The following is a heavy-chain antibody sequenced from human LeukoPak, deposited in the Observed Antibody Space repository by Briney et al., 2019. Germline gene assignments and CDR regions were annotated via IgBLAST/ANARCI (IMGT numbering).Heavy chain of an antibody. CDR2: ISGSGGST. CDR1: GFTFSSYG. V-gene: IGHV3-23*01. CDR3: ATSGYSSSWYFG. D-gene: IGHD6-13*01. J-gene: IGHJ4*02. Sequence: AGGSLRLSCAASGFTFSSYGMSWVRQAPGKGLEWASAISGSGGSTYYADSVKGRFTISRDNAKNSLYLQMNSLRAEDTAVYYCATSGYSSSWYFGWGQGTLVTVSS.